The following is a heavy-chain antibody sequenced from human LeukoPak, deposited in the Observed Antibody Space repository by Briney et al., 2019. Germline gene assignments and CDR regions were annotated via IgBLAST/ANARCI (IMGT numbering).Heavy chain of an antibody. Sequence: TGGSLRLSCAASGFTFSSYAMSWVRQAPGKGLEWVSAISGSGGSTYYADSVRGRFTISRDNSKNTLYLQMNSLRAEDSAVYYCAKDPGRSSGWYGAFDIWGQGTMVTVSS. J-gene: IGHJ3*02. D-gene: IGHD6-19*01. V-gene: IGHV3-23*01. CDR3: AKDPGRSSGWYGAFDI. CDR1: GFTFSSYA. CDR2: ISGSGGST.